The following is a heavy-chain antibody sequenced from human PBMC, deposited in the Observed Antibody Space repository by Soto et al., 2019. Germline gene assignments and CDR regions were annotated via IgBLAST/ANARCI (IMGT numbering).Heavy chain of an antibody. CDR3: VRDDFGLGLDY. CDR2: TYYRSKWYN. CDR1: GDSVSSSSVT. D-gene: IGHD1-26*01. J-gene: IGHJ4*02. V-gene: IGHV6-1*01. Sequence: PSQTLSLTCAISGDSVSSSSVTWNWIRQSPSRGLEWLGRTYYRSKWYNDYAESVKSRITINPDTSKNQFSLHLNSVTPEDTAVYYCVRDDFGLGLDYWGLGTLVTVSS.